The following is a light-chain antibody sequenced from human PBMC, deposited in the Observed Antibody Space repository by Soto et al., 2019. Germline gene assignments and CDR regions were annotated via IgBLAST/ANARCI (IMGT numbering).Light chain of an antibody. CDR1: QSISSW. J-gene: IGKJ2*01. CDR3: QQYNSYPYT. V-gene: IGKV1-5*01. CDR2: DAS. Sequence: DIQMTQSPSTLSASVGDRVTITCRASQSISSWLAWYQQKPGKAPKLLIYDASSLESGVPSRFSGSGSGTEFTLTISILQPDYFATYYCQQYNSYPYTFGQGTKLEIK.